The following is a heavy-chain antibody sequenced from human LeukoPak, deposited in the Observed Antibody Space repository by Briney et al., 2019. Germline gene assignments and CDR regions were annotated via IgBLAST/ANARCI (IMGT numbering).Heavy chain of an antibody. V-gene: IGHV4-59*01. D-gene: IGHD6-13*01. J-gene: IGHJ3*02. CDR2: IYYSGST. CDR3: ARAREAADDDAFDI. Sequence: SETLSLTCTVSGGSISSYYWSWIRQPPGKGLEWIGYIYYSGSTNYNPSLKSRVTISVDTSKNQFFLKLSSVTAADTAVYYCARAREAADDDAFDIWGQGTMVTVSS. CDR1: GGSISSYY.